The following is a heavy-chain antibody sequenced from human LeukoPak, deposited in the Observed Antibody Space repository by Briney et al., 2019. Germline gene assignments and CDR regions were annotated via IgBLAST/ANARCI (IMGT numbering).Heavy chain of an antibody. D-gene: IGHD6-19*01. CDR3: AKGRGYSNGWGSYYYGMDV. CDR1: GGSFSAYY. V-gene: IGHV4-34*01. J-gene: IGHJ6*02. CDR2: TNHSGST. Sequence: SETLSLTCAGYGGSFSAYYRNWIRQSPGKGLERIGETNHSGSTNYNPSLKSRVTRSVDTSKNQFSLKLNSVTAADTAVYYCAKGRGYSNGWGSYYYGMDVWGQGTTVAVSS.